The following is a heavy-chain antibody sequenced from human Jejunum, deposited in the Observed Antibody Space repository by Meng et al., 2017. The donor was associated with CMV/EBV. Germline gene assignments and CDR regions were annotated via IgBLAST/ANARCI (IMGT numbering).Heavy chain of an antibody. V-gene: IGHV3-23*01. CDR3: AKGRNGDNEPIDFDY. D-gene: IGHD4-17*01. CDR2: ITGSDGST. CDR1: GFTFSNFA. Sequence: GFTFSNFAMSWVRQAPGKGLEWVFAITGSDGSTYYADSVKGRFTISRDNSKNTLYLQMNSLRAEDTAVYYCAKGRNGDNEPIDFDYWGQGTLVTVSS. J-gene: IGHJ4*02.